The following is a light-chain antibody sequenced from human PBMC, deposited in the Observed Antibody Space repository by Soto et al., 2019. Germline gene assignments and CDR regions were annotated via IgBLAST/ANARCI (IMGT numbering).Light chain of an antibody. J-gene: IGKJ2*01. CDR2: DAS. CDR1: QDISDF. V-gene: IGKV1-27*01. CDR3: QEYHSLLYT. Sequence: IQMTQSPSSLSASVGDRVTITCRASQDISDFLAWYQQRPGKIPNLLVYDASTLQSGVPTRFSGSGSVTHFTLTISSLQPEDVASYYCQEYHSLLYTFGQGTKVDIK.